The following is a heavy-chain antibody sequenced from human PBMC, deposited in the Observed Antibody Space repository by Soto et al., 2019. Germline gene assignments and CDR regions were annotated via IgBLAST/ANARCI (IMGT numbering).Heavy chain of an antibody. CDR3: ARDVGIATLYGMDV. CDR1: VFTFISYA. Sequence: PGWSLRLSCAASVFTFISYAMHWVRQAPGKGLEWVAVISYDGSNKYYADSAKGRFTISRDNSKNTLYLQMNSLRAEDTAVYYCARDVGIATLYGMDVWGQGTTVTVSS. V-gene: IGHV3-30-3*01. CDR2: ISYDGSNK. J-gene: IGHJ6*02. D-gene: IGHD6-13*01.